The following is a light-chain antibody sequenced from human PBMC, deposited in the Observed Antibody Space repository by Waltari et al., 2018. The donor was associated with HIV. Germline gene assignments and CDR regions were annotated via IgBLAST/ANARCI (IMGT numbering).Light chain of an antibody. J-gene: IGLJ2*01. CDR3: QSTDSSGIVI. Sequence: YQLSQSPSLPVSPGQTARIPCSACALTTQFAYWYQQKPGQAPGLIIYKDTERPSGSPERFSGSSSGKTVTLTIRGVQAEDEADYYCQSTDSSGIVIFGGGTKLTVL. CDR2: KDT. V-gene: IGLV3-25*03. CDR1: ALTTQF.